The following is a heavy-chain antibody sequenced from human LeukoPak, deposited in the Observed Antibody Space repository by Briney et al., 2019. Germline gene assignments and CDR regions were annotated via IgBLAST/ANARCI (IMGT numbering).Heavy chain of an antibody. J-gene: IGHJ4*02. D-gene: IGHD4-23*01. V-gene: IGHV4-34*01. CDR1: GGSFSDYY. CDR2: INHTGTT. Sequence: SETLSLTCAVYGGSFSDYYWNWIRQSPGKGLEWIGEINHTGTTNYNPSLKSPVTISVDTSKNQFSLKLSSVTAADTAVYYCARQLTTVVTPFDYWGQGTLVTVSS. CDR3: ARQLTTVVTPFDY.